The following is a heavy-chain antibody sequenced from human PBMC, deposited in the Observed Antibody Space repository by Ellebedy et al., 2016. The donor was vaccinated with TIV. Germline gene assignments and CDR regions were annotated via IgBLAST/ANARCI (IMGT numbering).Heavy chain of an antibody. Sequence: PGGSLRLSCAASGFTFSSYSMNWVRQAPGKGLEWVSSISSSSTYIYYADSVKGRFTISRDNAKNSVYLHMNSLRAEDTAVYYCARVVAGLDYWGQGTLVTVSS. D-gene: IGHD2-15*01. CDR3: ARVVAGLDY. V-gene: IGHV3-21*06. J-gene: IGHJ4*02. CDR2: ISSSSTYI. CDR1: GFTFSSYS.